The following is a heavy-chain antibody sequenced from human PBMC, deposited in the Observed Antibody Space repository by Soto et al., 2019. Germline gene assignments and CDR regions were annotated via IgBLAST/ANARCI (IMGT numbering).Heavy chain of an antibody. CDR2: IYYSGST. V-gene: IGHV4-31*03. CDR3: ARGGLAAAGH. Sequence: SETLSLTCTVSGGSISSGGYYWSWIRQHPGKGLEWIGYIYYSGSTYYNPSLKSRVTISVDTSKNQFSLKLSSVTAADTAVYYCARGGLAAAGHWGQGTLVTVSS. D-gene: IGHD6-13*01. J-gene: IGHJ4*02. CDR1: GGSISSGGYY.